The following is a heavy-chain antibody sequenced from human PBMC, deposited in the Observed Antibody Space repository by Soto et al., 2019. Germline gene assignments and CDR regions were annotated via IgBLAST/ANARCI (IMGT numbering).Heavy chain of an antibody. Sequence: QVQLVQSGAEVKKPGASVKVSCKTSGYTFAAYYIHWIRQAPGQGLEWMGWINPTSGGTVYAQNFQDRVTMTRDTSISTAYMGLRRPNSDDTAVFFWARGPDYGYYWGYFFDSWGQGTPVTVSS. CDR3: ARGPDYGYYWGYFFDS. D-gene: IGHD4-17*01. J-gene: IGHJ4*02. CDR2: INPTSGGT. V-gene: IGHV1-2*02. CDR1: GYTFAAYY.